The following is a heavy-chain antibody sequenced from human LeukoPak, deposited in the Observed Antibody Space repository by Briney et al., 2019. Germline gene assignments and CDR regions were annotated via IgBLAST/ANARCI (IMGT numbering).Heavy chain of an antibody. CDR2: ISGDGGST. CDR1: GFTFTSYV. CDR3: AKDPYLGSGTLYPKFDY. V-gene: IGHV3-23*01. J-gene: IGHJ4*01. Sequence: GGSLRLSCAASGFTFTSYVMSWVRQTPGKGLEWVSSISGDGGSTYYADSLRGRFTIFRDNFKNTLFLQMNSLRAEDTAVYYCAKDPYLGSGTLYPKFDYWGHGTLVAVSS. D-gene: IGHD3-10*01.